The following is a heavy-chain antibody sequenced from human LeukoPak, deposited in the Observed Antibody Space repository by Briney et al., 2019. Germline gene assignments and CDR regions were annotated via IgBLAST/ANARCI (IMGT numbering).Heavy chain of an antibody. CDR3: ARDSMARGEGAFDI. CDR2: ISRDGDTK. D-gene: IGHD3-10*01. V-gene: IGHV3-64*02. Sequence: AGSLRLSCVASGFTFSSYSMNWVRQAPGKGLEYVSTISRDGDTKYYADSVKGRFTISRDNSNNTLQLLTGSLRADDMAIYYCARDSMARGEGAFDIWGHGTTATVSS. J-gene: IGHJ3*02. CDR1: GFTFSSYS.